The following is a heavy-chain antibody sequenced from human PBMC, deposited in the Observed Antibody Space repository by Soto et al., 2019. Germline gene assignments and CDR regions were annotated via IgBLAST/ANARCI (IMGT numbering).Heavy chain of an antibody. CDR3: ALASKWERLGYCYGMDV. CDR1: GGTFNTYA. D-gene: IGHD1-26*01. CDR2: VIPLFNTP. V-gene: IGHV1-69*01. J-gene: IGHJ6*04. Sequence: QVQLVQSGAEVKKPGSSAKVSCKASGGTFNTYAITWVRQAPGQGFEWMGGVIPLFNTPDYAQKFQGRLTITADESTSTVYLELSGLSAEDTGVYFCALASKWERLGYCYGMDVWGKGTAVTVSS.